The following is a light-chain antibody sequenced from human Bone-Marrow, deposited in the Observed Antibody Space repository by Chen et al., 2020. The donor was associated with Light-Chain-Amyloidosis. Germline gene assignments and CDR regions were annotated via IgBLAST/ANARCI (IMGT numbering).Light chain of an antibody. J-gene: IGLJ1*01. CDR3: SSYTITNTLV. Sequence: QSALTPPPSVSGPPGQSITISCTGTSSDVGGDNHFSWYQQHPDKAPKLMIYEVTNRPSWVPARFSGSKSDNTASLTISGLQTEDEADYFCSSYTITNTLVFGSGTRVTVL. CDR2: EVT. V-gene: IGLV2-14*01. CDR1: SSDVGGDNH.